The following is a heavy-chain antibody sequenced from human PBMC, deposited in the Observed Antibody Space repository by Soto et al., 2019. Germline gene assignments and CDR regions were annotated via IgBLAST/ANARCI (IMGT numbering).Heavy chain of an antibody. CDR2: LLPIFGTA. Sequence: QVQLVQSGAEVKKPGSSVKVSCKASGGTFSSYAISWVRQAPGQGLEWMRGLLPIFGTANYAQKFQDRVTITADKYTSTAYMELSSLSSEDTAVYYCAREGVGDTDMGNYYYYGMEVWGQGTTVTVSS. CDR3: AREGVGDTDMGNYYYYGMEV. CDR1: GGTFSSYA. V-gene: IGHV1-69*06. J-gene: IGHJ6*02. D-gene: IGHD5-18*01.